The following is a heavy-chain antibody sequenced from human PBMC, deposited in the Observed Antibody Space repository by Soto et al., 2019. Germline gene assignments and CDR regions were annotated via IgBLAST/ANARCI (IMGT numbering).Heavy chain of an antibody. CDR1: RGSISSGGYS. CDR2: IYHSGST. Sequence: SETLSLTCAVSRGSISSGGYSWSWIRQPPGKGLEWIGYIYHSGSTYYHPSLKSRVTISVDRSKNQFSLKLSSVTAADTAVYYCSRGAYCGGDCYLFDYWGQGTLVTVSS. D-gene: IGHD2-21*02. V-gene: IGHV4-30-2*01. J-gene: IGHJ4*02. CDR3: SRGAYCGGDCYLFDY.